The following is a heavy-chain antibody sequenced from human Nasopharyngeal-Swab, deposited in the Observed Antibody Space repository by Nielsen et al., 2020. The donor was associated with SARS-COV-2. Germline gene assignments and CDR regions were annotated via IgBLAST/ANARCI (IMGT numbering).Heavy chain of an antibody. CDR3: ARQGVFVPAYFHQYYMDV. V-gene: IGHV3-7*03. CDR1: GFSFSTYW. Sequence: GESLKISCAASGFSFSTYWMTWVRQAPGKGLEWVANIKQDGSEKYYVDSVKGRFNVSRDNPKNLLYLQVNSLRAEDTAVYYCARQGVFVPAYFHQYYMDVWGKGTTVTVSS. J-gene: IGHJ6*03. D-gene: IGHD3-16*02. CDR2: IKQDGSEK.